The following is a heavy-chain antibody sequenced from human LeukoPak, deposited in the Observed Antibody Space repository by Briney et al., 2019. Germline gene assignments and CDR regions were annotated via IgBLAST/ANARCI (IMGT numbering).Heavy chain of an antibody. CDR2: IKQDGSEK. V-gene: IGHV3-7*01. J-gene: IGHJ6*03. Sequence: GGSLRLSCAASGFTFSSYWMSWVRQTPGKGLEWVANIKQDGSEKYYVDSVKGRFTISRDNAKNSLYLQMNSLRAEDTAVYYCARHVIAAAGTDSQYYYMDVWGKGTTVTIPS. CDR1: GFTFSSYW. CDR3: ARHVIAAAGTDSQYYYMDV. D-gene: IGHD6-13*01.